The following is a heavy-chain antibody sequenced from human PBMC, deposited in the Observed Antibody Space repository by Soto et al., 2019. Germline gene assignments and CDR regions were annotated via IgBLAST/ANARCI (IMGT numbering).Heavy chain of an antibody. CDR1: GVTISGIG. CDR2: IYSGGST. J-gene: IGHJ1*01. D-gene: IGHD5-12*01. V-gene: IGHV3-66*01. Sequence: GGSMILSSASSGVTISGIGMSLIRQAPGKGLEWVSVIYSGGSTYYADSVKGRFTISRDNSKNTLYLQMNSLRAEDTAVYYCARVGGYDCLYFQHWGQGTLVTVSS. CDR3: ARVGGYDCLYFQH.